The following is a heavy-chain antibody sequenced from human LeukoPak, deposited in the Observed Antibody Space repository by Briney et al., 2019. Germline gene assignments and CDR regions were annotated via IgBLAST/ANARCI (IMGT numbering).Heavy chain of an antibody. J-gene: IGHJ4*02. Sequence: ASVKISCKASGGTFSSYAISWVRQAPGQGLEWMGGIIPIFGTANYAQKFQGRVTITADESTSTAYMELSSLRSEDTAVYYCASTIFGVVTQYWYFDYWGQGTLVTVSS. CDR1: GGTFSSYA. CDR2: IIPIFGTA. D-gene: IGHD3-3*01. CDR3: ASTIFGVVTQYWYFDY. V-gene: IGHV1-69*13.